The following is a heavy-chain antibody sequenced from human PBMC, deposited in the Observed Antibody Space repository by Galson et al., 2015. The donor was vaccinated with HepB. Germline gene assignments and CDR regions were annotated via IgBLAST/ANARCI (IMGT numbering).Heavy chain of an antibody. V-gene: IGHV4-39*07. Sequence: TLSLTCTVSGGSISSSSYYWGWIRQPPGKGLEWIGSIYYSGSTYYNPSLKSRVTISVDTSKNQFSLKLSSVTAADTAVYYCARDHGRVGWWFGEPTRGGFDPWGQGTLVTVSS. CDR2: IYYSGST. CDR3: ARDHGRVGWWFGEPTRGGFDP. J-gene: IGHJ5*02. CDR1: GGSISSSSYY. D-gene: IGHD3-10*01.